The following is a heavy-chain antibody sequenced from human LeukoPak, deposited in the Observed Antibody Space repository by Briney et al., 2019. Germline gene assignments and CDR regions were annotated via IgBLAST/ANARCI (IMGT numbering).Heavy chain of an antibody. J-gene: IGHJ4*02. CDR2: IYTSGST. CDR3: AREGFGELIFDY. V-gene: IGHV4-4*07. CDR1: GGSISSYY. D-gene: IGHD3-10*01. Sequence: EPSETLSLNCNVSGGSISSYYWSWIRQPAGKGLEWIGRIYTSGSTNYNPSLKSRVTMSVDTSKNQFSLKLSSVTAADTAVYYCAREGFGELIFDYWGQGTLVTVSS.